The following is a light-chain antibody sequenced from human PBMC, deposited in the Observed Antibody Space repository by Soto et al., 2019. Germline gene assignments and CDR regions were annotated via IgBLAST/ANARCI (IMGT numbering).Light chain of an antibody. CDR1: QNISNW. V-gene: IGKV1-5*01. J-gene: IGKJ1*01. CDR3: QQYNTYSWT. CDR2: DAS. Sequence: DIQMTQSPSTLSASVGERVTFSCRASQNISNWLAWYQQKPGKAPKLLIYDASTLQSGVPSRFRGSGSGTEFTLTISSLQPNDFATYHCQQYNTYSWTFGQGTKVDIX.